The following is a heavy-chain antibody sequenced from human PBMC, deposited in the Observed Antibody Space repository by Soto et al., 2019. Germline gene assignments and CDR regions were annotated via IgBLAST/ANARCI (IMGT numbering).Heavy chain of an antibody. D-gene: IGHD3-22*01. CDR1: GYTFTSYY. CDR2: INPSGGST. V-gene: IGHV1-46*03. CDR3: ARDPYYYDSSGPKTTEYAFDI. J-gene: IGHJ3*02. Sequence: ASVKVSCKASGYTFTSYYMNWVRQAPGQGLEWMGIINPSGGSTSYAQKFQGRVTMTRDTSTSTVYMELSSLRSEDTAVYYCARDPYYYDSSGPKTTEYAFDIWGQGTMVTVSS.